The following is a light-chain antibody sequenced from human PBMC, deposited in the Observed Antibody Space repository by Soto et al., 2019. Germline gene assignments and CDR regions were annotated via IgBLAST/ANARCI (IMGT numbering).Light chain of an antibody. J-gene: IGKJ5*01. CDR1: EDIRTW. CDR3: QHADSFPLIT. V-gene: IGKV1-12*01. CDR2: AAS. Sequence: DIQMPQSPSSVSASVGDSFTITRRSSEDIRTWLAWYQQKPGKAPKLLIYAASSLQSGVPSRFSGSGSGTDFTLTISSLQPEDFATYYCQHADSFPLITFGQGTRLEI.